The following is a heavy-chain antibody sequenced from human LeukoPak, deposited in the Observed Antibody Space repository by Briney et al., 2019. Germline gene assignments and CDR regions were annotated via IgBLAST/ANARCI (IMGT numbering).Heavy chain of an antibody. CDR2: NYYGGST. Sequence: SETLSHTCTVSNDSISYYYWTWIRQPPGKGLERIGHNYYGGSTNYRPSLKSRVTMSIDKSKIQFSLDLSSVIAADTAVYYCAGHSSDSSGYLLDYWGQGTLVTVSS. D-gene: IGHD3-22*01. CDR1: NDSISYYY. CDR3: AGHSSDSSGYLLDY. J-gene: IGHJ4*02. V-gene: IGHV4-59*08.